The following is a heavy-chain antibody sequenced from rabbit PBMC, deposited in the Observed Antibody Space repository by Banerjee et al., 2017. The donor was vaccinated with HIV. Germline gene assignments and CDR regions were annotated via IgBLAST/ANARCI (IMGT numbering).Heavy chain of an antibody. CDR1: GFDFSSAY. Sequence: QLVESGGGLVTLGGSLKLSYKASGFDFSSAYMSWVRQAPGKGLEYIGYISYSGSAYYASWVNGRFTISRDNAQNTVDLQMNSLTAADTATYFCARVIPAGSNDPYYFNLWGQGTLVTVS. CDR2: ISYSGSA. D-gene: IGHD4-2*01. J-gene: IGHJ4*01. CDR3: ARVIPAGSNDPYYFNL. V-gene: IGHV1S7*01.